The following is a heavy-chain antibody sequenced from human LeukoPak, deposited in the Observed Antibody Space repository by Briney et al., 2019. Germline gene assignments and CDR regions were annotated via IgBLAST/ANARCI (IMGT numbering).Heavy chain of an antibody. V-gene: IGHV3-7*01. D-gene: IGHD6-13*01. CDR2: IKQDGSEK. CDR3: ANFGIAAVGTNG. J-gene: IGHJ4*02. Sequence: GGSLRLSCAASGFTFTMFGMSWVRQAPGKGLEWVANIKQDGSEKYYVDSVKGRFTISRDNAKNSLYLQMNSLRAEDTAVYYCANFGIAAVGTNGWGQGTLVTVSS. CDR1: GFTFTMFG.